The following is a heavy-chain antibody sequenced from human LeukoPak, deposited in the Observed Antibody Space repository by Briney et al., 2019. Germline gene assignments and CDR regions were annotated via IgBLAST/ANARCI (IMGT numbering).Heavy chain of an antibody. CDR2: IYTSGST. CDR3: AREGFSVYDFWSGSFDY. D-gene: IGHD3-3*01. J-gene: IGHJ4*02. CDR1: GGSISSGSYY. Sequence: SETLSLTRTVSGGSISSGSYYWSWIRQPAGKGLEWIGRIYTSGSTNYNPSLKSRVTISVDTSKNQFSLKLSSVTAADTAVYYCAREGFSVYDFWSGSFDYWGQGTLVTVSS. V-gene: IGHV4-61*02.